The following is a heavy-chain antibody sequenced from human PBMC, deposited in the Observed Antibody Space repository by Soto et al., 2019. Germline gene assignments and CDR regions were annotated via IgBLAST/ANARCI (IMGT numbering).Heavy chain of an antibody. CDR1: GFTFSSYA. Sequence: QVQLVESGGGVVQPGKSLRLSCADSGFTFSSYAMHWARQAPGKGLEWVTVISIRGGDEYYAESVRGRFAISRDASKNTLYLQMDSLRVEDTAVYYCARGTIVARQHLDYWGQGTLVTVSS. J-gene: IGHJ4*02. V-gene: IGHV3-30*03. CDR3: ARGTIVARQHLDY. CDR2: ISIRGGDE. D-gene: IGHD1-1*01.